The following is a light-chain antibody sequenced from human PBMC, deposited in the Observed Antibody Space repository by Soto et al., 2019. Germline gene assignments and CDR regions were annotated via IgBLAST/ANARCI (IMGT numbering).Light chain of an antibody. CDR2: DAS. CDR1: QSVSSSY. Sequence: EIVLTQSPATLSLSPGERATLSCGASQSVSSSYLAWYQQKPGLAPRLLIYDASSRATGIPDRFSGSGSGTDFILSISRLEPEDFAVYYCQQYCSSHTFGQGTKLEIK. V-gene: IGKV3D-20*01. J-gene: IGKJ2*01. CDR3: QQYCSSHT.